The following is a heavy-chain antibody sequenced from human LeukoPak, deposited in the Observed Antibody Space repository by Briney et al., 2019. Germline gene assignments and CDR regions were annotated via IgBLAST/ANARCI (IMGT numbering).Heavy chain of an antibody. D-gene: IGHD5-18*01. CDR2: INHSGST. CDR3: ARDRIQLWFAPFKYFDY. V-gene: IGHV4-34*01. CDR1: GGSFSGYY. J-gene: IGHJ4*02. Sequence: KPSETLSLTCAVYGGSFSGYYWSWIRQPPGKGLEWIGEINHSGSTNYNPSLKSRVTISVDTSKNQFSLKLSSVTAAYTAVYYCARDRIQLWFAPFKYFDYWGQGTLVTVPS.